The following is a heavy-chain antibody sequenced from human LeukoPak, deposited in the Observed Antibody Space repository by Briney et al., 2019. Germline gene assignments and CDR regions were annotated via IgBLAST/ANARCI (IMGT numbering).Heavy chain of an antibody. CDR3: AKSFSVGYSYGWYASAYYFDY. V-gene: IGHV3-23*01. D-gene: IGHD6-19*01. Sequence: PGGSLRLSCAASGFILSSYAMSWVRQAPGKGLEWVSVISASGGSTYYADSVKGRFTISRDNSKNTLYLQMHSLSAEDTAVYYCAKSFSVGYSYGWYASAYYFDYWGQGTLVTVSS. CDR2: ISASGGST. J-gene: IGHJ4*02. CDR1: GFILSSYA.